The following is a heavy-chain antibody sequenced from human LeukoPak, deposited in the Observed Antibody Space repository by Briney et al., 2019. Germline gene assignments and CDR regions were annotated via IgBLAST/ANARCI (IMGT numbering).Heavy chain of an antibody. CDR2: IYHSGST. V-gene: IGHV4-39*01. Sequence: SETLSLTCTVSRGSISSSSYYWAWIRQPPGKGLEWIGMIYHSGSTYYNPSLKSRVTISVDTSRNQFSLKLSSVTAADTAVYYCARQVCSSISCYVDYWGQRTLVTVSS. CDR1: RGSISSSSYY. D-gene: IGHD2-2*01. CDR3: ARQVCSSISCYVDY. J-gene: IGHJ4*02.